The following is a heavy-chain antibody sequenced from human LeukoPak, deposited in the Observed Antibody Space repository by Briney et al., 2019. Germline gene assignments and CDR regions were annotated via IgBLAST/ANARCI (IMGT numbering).Heavy chain of an antibody. CDR2: IYNSGST. D-gene: IGHD3-22*01. CDR3: ARGEYDPSGYYSGFQY. CDR1: GGSISSGGYY. Sequence: PSQTLSLTCTVSGGSISSGGYYWSWIRQPPGKGLEWIGYIYNSGSTNYNPSLKSRVTISVDTSKNQFSLKLNSVTAADTAVYYCARGEYDPSGYYSGFQYWGQGTLVTVSS. V-gene: IGHV4-61*08. J-gene: IGHJ1*01.